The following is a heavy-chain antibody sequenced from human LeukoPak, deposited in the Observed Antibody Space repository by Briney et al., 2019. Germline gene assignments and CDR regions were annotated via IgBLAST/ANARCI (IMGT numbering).Heavy chain of an antibody. V-gene: IGHV1-18*01. Sequence: GASVKVSCKASVYTFTTYGINWVRQAPGQGLEWMGWIATYGGNTKYEQNLQGRVTMTSETSKSTAYMELTKLRSDDTSEYYWATDGRGDWDTSSWYLGNWFDSWGQGTVVTVSS. CDR1: VYTFTTYG. CDR2: IATYGGNT. J-gene: IGHJ5*01. D-gene: IGHD6-13*01. CDR3: ATDGRGDWDTSSWYLGNWFDS.